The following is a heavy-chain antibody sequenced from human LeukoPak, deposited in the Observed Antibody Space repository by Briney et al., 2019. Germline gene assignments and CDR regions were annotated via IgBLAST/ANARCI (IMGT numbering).Heavy chain of an antibody. Sequence: GGSLRLSCAASGFSFSNYWMGWVRQARGKRPEWVANMNIDGSERYYADPVKGRFTISRDNARNSVFLQMSGLRVEDTAVYYCARDPVEWELLLDYWGQGTLVTVSS. CDR2: MNIDGSER. CDR3: ARDPVEWELLLDY. V-gene: IGHV3-7*01. J-gene: IGHJ4*02. CDR1: GFSFSNYW. D-gene: IGHD1-26*01.